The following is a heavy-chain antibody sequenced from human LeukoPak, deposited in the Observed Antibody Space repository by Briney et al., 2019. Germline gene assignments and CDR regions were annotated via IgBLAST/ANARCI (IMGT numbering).Heavy chain of an antibody. Sequence: PGGSLRLSCAASGFTFSHSAMTWGRQAPGKGLEWVSAISDSGGKTHYADSVKGRSTISRDNSKNTLYLQMNSLRVEDTAIYYCAKDWSCDYWGQGTLITVSS. CDR3: AKDWSCDY. D-gene: IGHD1-26*01. J-gene: IGHJ4*02. V-gene: IGHV3-23*01. CDR1: GFTFSHSA. CDR2: ISDSGGKT.